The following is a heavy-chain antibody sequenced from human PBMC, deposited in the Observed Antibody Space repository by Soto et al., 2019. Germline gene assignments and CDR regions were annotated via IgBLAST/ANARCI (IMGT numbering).Heavy chain of an antibody. V-gene: IGHV3-48*01. J-gene: IGHJ6*03. CDR1: GFTFSSYS. D-gene: IGHD4-4*01. CDR2: ISSSSSTI. Sequence: GGSLRLSCAASGFTFSSYSMNWVRQAPGKGLEWVSYISSSSSTIYYADSVKGRFTISRDNAKNSLYLQMNSLRAEDTAVYYCASCVDSNYEFYIYVWGKGTTVPVSS. CDR3: ASCVDSNYEFYIYV.